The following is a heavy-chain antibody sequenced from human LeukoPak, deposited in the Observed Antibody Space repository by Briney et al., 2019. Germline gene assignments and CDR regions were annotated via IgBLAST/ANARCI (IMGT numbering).Heavy chain of an antibody. CDR1: GYTFTGSY. Sequence: ASVKVSCKASGYTFTGSYMHWVRQAPGQGLEWMGWIKVANGDTKYSQRFQGRVTFVRDTSATTVYMDLSSLTSEDTALYYCARELTRFGELDFWGQGTLVTVSS. CDR3: ARELTRFGELDF. D-gene: IGHD3-10*01. J-gene: IGHJ4*02. CDR2: IKVANGDT. V-gene: IGHV1-3*01.